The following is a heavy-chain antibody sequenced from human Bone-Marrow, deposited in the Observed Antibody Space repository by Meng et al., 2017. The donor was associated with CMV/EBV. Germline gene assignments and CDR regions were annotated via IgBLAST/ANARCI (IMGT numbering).Heavy chain of an antibody. Sequence: GGSLRLSCAASGFTFDDYAMHWVRQAPGKGLEWVSGISWNSGRIGYADSVKGRFTISRDNAKNSLYLQMNSLRAEDTALYYCAKGLVVYCYFDLWGRGTLVTVSS. CDR3: AKGLVVYCYFDL. CDR2: ISWNSGRI. D-gene: IGHD2-21*01. CDR1: GFTFDDYA. J-gene: IGHJ2*01. V-gene: IGHV3-9*01.